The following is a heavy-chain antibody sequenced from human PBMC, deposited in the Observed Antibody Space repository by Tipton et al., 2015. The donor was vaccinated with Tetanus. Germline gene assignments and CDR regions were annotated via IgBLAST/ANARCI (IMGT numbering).Heavy chain of an antibody. CDR3: AGPALLSTYGLDI. Sequence: SLRLSCAASGFTLSRYTLNWVRQAPGKGLEWVSSISSSSRYIYYADSVKGRFTISRDNAKNSLYLQMISLRAEDTAVYYCAGPALLSTYGLDIWGQGTMVTVSS. CDR2: ISSSSRYI. J-gene: IGHJ3*02. CDR1: GFTLSRYT. V-gene: IGHV3-21*01. D-gene: IGHD2-8*01.